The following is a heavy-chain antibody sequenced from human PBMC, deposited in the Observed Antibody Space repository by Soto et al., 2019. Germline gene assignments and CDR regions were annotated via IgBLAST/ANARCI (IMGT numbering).Heavy chain of an antibody. CDR3: ARVQSLAGEY. V-gene: IGHV3-7*05. J-gene: IGHJ4*02. CDR1: GFTFSSYW. Sequence: EVQLVESGGGLVQPGGSLRLSCAASGFTFSSYWMSWVRQAPGKGLEWVANIKQDGNEKFYVDSVKGRFTISRDNAKNSLCLQMNRLTAEDPAVYYCARVQSLAGEYWVQRTLVAVYS. D-gene: IGHD1-26*01. CDR2: IKQDGNEK.